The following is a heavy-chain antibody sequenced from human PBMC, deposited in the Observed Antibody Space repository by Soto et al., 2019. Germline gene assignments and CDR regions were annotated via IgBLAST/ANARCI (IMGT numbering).Heavy chain of an antibody. CDR2: ISAYNGNT. Sequence: GASVKVSCKASGYTFTSYGISWARQAPGQGLEWMGWISAYNGNTNYAQKLQGGVTMTTDTSTSTAYMELRSLRSDDTAVYYCARKDYYDRTYSFDYWGQGTLVTVSS. CDR3: ARKDYYDRTYSFDY. V-gene: IGHV1-18*04. CDR1: GYTFTSYG. J-gene: IGHJ4*02. D-gene: IGHD3-22*01.